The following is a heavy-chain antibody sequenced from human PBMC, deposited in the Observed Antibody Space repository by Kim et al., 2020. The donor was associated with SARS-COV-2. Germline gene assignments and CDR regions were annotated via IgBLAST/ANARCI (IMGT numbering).Heavy chain of an antibody. J-gene: IGHJ5*02. CDR1: GGSIGSSNYY. CDR2: IYYSGTT. Sequence: SETLSLTCTASGGSIGSSNYYWGWIRQPPGKGLEWIGSIYYSGTTYYNPSLKSQVTISVDTSKNQFSLKLNSVTAADTGVYYCARRLSSGWSSTWFDPWGQGTLLTVSS. D-gene: IGHD6-19*01. V-gene: IGHV4-39*01. CDR3: ARRLSSGWSSTWFDP.